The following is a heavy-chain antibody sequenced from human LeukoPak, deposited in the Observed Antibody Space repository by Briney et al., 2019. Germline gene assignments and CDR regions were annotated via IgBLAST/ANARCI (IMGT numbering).Heavy chain of an antibody. Sequence: GESLKISRNSSGNRFPHSWHSWLRQMPGKGLEWMGRIDPSDSYTNYSPSFQGHVTISADKSIRTAYLQWSSLKASDTAMYYCARDVSSGYDFWGQGTLVTVSS. CDR2: IDPSDSYT. V-gene: IGHV5-10-1*01. D-gene: IGHD3-22*01. J-gene: IGHJ4*02. CDR3: ARDVSSGYDF. CDR1: GNRFPHSW.